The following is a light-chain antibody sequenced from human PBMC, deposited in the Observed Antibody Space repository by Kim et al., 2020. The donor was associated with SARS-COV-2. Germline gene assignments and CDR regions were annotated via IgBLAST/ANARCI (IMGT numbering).Light chain of an antibody. J-gene: IGKJ5*01. V-gene: IGKV3-11*01. CDR2: DAS. CDR1: QSVDSS. CDR3: QRRSNWIT. Sequence: EIVLTQSPATLSLSPGERATLSCRASQSVDSSLVWYQQKPGQAPRLLIYDASNRATGIPARFSGSGSGTDFTLTISSLEPEDFAVYYCQRRSNWITFGQGTRLEIK.